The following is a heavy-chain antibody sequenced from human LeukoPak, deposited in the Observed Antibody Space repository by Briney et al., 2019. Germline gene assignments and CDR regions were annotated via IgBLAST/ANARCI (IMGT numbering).Heavy chain of an antibody. Sequence: PSQTLSLTCTVSGASIRSGDYYWSWIRQPPGKGLEWIGYIYDSGSTYYNPSLKSRITISVDTSENRFPLKLSSVTATDTAVYYCARDCSGGSCYGAFDIWGQGTMVTVSS. CDR1: GASIRSGDYY. CDR2: IYDSGST. CDR3: ARDCSGGSCYGAFDI. V-gene: IGHV4-30-4*01. D-gene: IGHD2-15*01. J-gene: IGHJ3*02.